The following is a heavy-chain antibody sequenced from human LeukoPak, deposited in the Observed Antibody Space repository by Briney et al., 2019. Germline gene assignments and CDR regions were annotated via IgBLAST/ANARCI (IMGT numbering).Heavy chain of an antibody. V-gene: IGHV1-46*01. J-gene: IGHJ4*02. CDR3: ARTPPRGLIDY. CDR2: ISPSGGST. D-gene: IGHD3-16*01. Sequence: ASVKVSCKAFGYTFTSNYMHWVRQAPGQGPEWMGVISPSGGSTTYAQKFQGRVTLTRDMSTSTDYLELSSLRSEDTAVYYCARTPPRGLIDYWGQGTLVTVSS. CDR1: GYTFTSNY.